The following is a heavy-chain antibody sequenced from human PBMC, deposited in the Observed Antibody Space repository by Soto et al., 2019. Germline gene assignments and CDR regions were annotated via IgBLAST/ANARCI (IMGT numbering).Heavy chain of an antibody. J-gene: IGHJ5*02. CDR1: GAPVTSYY. D-gene: IGHD2-21*01. V-gene: IGHV4-59*08. CDR3: ARHPEVGDWEWFNP. CDR2: YHFRGSS. Sequence: QVQLQESGPGLVKPSETLSLTCTVSGAPVTSYYWTWIRQPPGKGLECIGYYHFRGSSNYNPCLESRLKISVDTFKNEVSLTVSSVTAADTPIYDCARHPEVGDWEWFNPCGPGTLVIVYS.